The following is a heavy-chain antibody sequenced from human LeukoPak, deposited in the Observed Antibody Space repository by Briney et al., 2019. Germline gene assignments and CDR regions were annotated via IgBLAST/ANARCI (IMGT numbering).Heavy chain of an antibody. Sequence: PGGSLRLSCAASRFTFSSYGMSWVRQAPGKRLEWVSAISGSGGSTYYADSVKGRFTISRDNSKNTLYLQMNSLRAEDTALYYCAKDKSFGYFDYWGQGTLVTVSS. CDR1: RFTFSSYG. CDR3: AKDKSFGYFDY. V-gene: IGHV3-23*01. J-gene: IGHJ4*02. CDR2: ISGSGGST. D-gene: IGHD2/OR15-2a*01.